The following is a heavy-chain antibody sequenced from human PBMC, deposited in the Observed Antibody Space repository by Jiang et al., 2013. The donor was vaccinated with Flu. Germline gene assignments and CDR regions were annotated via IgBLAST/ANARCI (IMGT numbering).Heavy chain of an antibody. D-gene: IGHD2-2*01. Sequence: LLKPSETLSLTCAVYGGSFSAYYWSWIRQPPGKGLERIGEINHSGSTNYNPSLKSRVTISVDTSKNQFSLKLTSVTAADTAVFYCARVRIVVVPAASAYYYYGMDVWGQGTTVTVSS. CDR2: INHSGST. CDR3: ARVRIVVVPAASAYYYYGMDV. V-gene: IGHV4-34*01. CDR1: GGSFSAYY. J-gene: IGHJ6*02.